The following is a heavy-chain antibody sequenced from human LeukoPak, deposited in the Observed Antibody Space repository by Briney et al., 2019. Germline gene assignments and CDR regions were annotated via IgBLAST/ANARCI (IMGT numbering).Heavy chain of an antibody. Sequence: PGRSLRLSCAASGFTFDDYAMHWVRQPPGKGLEWVSVISWNSGRIAYADSVKGRFTISRDNAKNSLYLQMNSLRAEDTAVYYCARDTGAYWGQGTLVTVSS. V-gene: IGHV3-9*01. J-gene: IGHJ4*02. CDR2: ISWNSGRI. CDR1: GFTFDDYA. CDR3: ARDTGAY.